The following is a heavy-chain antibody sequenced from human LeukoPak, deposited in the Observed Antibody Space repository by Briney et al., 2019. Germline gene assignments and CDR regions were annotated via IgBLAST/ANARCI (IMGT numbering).Heavy chain of an antibody. CDR2: IWYDGSNK. Sequence: GSLRLSCEASGFTFSSYGMHWARQAPGKGLEWVAVIWYDGSNKYYADSVKGRFTISRDNSKNTLYLQMNSLRGEDTAVYYCARGESYRFDYWGQGTLVTVSS. V-gene: IGHV3-33*01. J-gene: IGHJ4*02. D-gene: IGHD1-26*01. CDR1: GFTFSSYG. CDR3: ARGESYRFDY.